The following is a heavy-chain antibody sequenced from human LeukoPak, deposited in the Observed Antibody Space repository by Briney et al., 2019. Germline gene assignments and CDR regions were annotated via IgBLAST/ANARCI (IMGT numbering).Heavy chain of an antibody. CDR3: ARGVETGVDWYDP. J-gene: IGHJ5*02. CDR1: GFTFSTYW. CDR2: IKQDGSEK. Sequence: GGSLRLSCAASGFTFSTYWMTWVRQAPGKGLEWVANIKQDGSEKYYVDSVKGRFTISRDNAKNSLYLQMNSLRAEDTAVYYCARGVETGVDWYDPWGQGTLVTVSS. D-gene: IGHD7-27*01. V-gene: IGHV3-7*01.